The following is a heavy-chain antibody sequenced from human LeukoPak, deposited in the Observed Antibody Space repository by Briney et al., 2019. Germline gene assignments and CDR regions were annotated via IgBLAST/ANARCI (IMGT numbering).Heavy chain of an antibody. V-gene: IGHV1-2*02. Sequence: GASVKVSCKASGYTFTGHYMHWIRQAPGQGLEWMGWIEPNSGGTHFAQKFQGRLTISRDTSISTAYMELSRLSSDDTAIYCCAIDVNWGPDYWGQGTLVTVSS. J-gene: IGHJ4*02. D-gene: IGHD7-27*01. CDR1: GYTFTGHY. CDR3: AIDVNWGPDY. CDR2: IEPNSGGT.